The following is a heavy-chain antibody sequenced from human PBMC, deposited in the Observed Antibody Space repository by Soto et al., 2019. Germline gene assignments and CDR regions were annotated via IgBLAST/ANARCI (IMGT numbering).Heavy chain of an antibody. Sequence: QAQLVESGGGVVQPGRSLRLSCAASGFAFSSYGMHWVRQAPGTGLEWVAVISYDGSLQHYADSVKGRFTISRDNAKNMVVLQMSSLRAEEPAVYYCVSDRGYGHASVPYSWGQGTLVSVSS. J-gene: IGHJ4*02. D-gene: IGHD5-18*01. CDR1: GFAFSSYG. CDR3: VSDRGYGHASVPYS. V-gene: IGHV3-30*03. CDR2: ISYDGSLQ.